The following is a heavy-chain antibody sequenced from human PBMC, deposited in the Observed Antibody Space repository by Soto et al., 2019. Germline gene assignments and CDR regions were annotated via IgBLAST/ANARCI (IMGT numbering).Heavy chain of an antibody. J-gene: IGHJ4*02. V-gene: IGHV3-21*01. CDR2: ISKSDYT. CDR3: AREDSIIIPAVSDF. CDR1: GFAFNNYG. D-gene: IGHD2-2*01. Sequence: GGSLRLSCTVSGFAFNNYGINWVRQAPGKGLEWVSSISKSDYTYYSDSVTGRFTISRDNAKNSVSLQMNTLRVEDTAVYYCAREDSIIIPAVSDFWGQGTLVTVSS.